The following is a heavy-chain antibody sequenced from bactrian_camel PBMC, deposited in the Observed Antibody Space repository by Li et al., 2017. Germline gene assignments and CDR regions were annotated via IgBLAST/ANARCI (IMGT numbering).Heavy chain of an antibody. CDR2: LDYDGYSR. CDR1: GYIDRTYC. V-gene: IGHV3S1*01. D-gene: IGHD5*01. J-gene: IGHJ4*01. Sequence: QLVESGGGSVQIGGSLRLSCVYSGYIDRTYCMGWFRQAPGKEREGVAALDYDGYSRYADSVQGRFKISQDNTKNSLYLQMNSLKPEDTDMYYCAEVRLRTGCTWVGLQAAIEFGHWGQGTQVTVS. CDR3: AEVRLRTGCTWVGLQAAIEFGH.